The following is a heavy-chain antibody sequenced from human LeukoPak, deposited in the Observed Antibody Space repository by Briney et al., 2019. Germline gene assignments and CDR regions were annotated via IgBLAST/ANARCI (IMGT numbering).Heavy chain of an antibody. J-gene: IGHJ3*02. CDR3: ARVRTYRGSRVPYDI. V-gene: IGHV1-2*02. Sequence: ASVKVSCKASGYTFTGYYMHWVRQAPGQGLEWMGWINPNSGRTNYAQKFHGRVTMTRDTSISTAYMELSRLRSDDTAVYYCARVRTYRGSRVPYDIWGQGTMVSVSS. CDR2: INPNSGRT. D-gene: IGHD3-16*01. CDR1: GYTFTGYY.